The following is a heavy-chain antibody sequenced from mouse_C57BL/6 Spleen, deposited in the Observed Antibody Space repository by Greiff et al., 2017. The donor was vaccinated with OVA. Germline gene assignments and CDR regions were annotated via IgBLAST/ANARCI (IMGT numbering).Heavy chain of an antibody. CDR1: GYTFTDYY. CDR3: ARGGFITTVDYAMDY. CDR2: INPNNGGT. V-gene: IGHV1-26*01. D-gene: IGHD1-1*01. J-gene: IGHJ4*01. Sequence: EVQLQQSGPELVKPGASVKISCKTSGYTFTDYYMNWVKQSHGKSLEWIGDINPNNGGTSYNQKFKGKATLTVDKSSSTAYMELRSLTSEDAAVYYCARGGFITTVDYAMDYWGQGTSVTVSS.